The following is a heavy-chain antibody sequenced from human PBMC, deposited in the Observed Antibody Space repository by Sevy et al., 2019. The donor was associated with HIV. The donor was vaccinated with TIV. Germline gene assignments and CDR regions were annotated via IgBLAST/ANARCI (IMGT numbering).Heavy chain of an antibody. CDR1: GGSISSSY. Sequence: SETLSLTCTVSGGSISSSYWSWIRQPPGKGLEWIGYIYYSGSTNYNPSLKSRVTISVDTSKNQFSLKLSSVTAADTAVYYCATGLIAFDIGGQGTMVTFSS. CDR2: IYYSGST. CDR3: ATGLIAFDI. V-gene: IGHV4-59*01. J-gene: IGHJ3*02.